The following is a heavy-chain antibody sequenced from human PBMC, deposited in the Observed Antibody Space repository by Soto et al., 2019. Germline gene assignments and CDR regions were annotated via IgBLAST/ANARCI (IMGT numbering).Heavy chain of an antibody. Sequence: KASETLSLTCTVSGGFITNGDYHWSWIRQPPGKGLEWIGYTYPSGSTYYNASLRSRVTISIDASKNQFSLKLNSVTAADTAVYYCAREGGYDSPHGCCGQGTLVTVSS. D-gene: IGHD5-12*01. CDR1: GGFITNGDYH. V-gene: IGHV4-30-4*01. J-gene: IGHJ4*02. CDR2: TYPSGST. CDR3: AREGGYDSPHGC.